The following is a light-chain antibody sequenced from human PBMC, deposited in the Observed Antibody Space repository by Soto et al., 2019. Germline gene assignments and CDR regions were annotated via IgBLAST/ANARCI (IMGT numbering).Light chain of an antibody. CDR3: QQSYRTPYT. Sequence: DIQMTQSPSSLSAAVGDRVTITCRASQSISSYLNWYQQKPGKAPKLLIYAASNMQSGVPSRFSGSESWTDFTLTISSLQPEDCPTYDYQQSYRTPYTFGQGTKLEIK. J-gene: IGKJ2*01. CDR1: QSISSY. V-gene: IGKV1-39*01. CDR2: AAS.